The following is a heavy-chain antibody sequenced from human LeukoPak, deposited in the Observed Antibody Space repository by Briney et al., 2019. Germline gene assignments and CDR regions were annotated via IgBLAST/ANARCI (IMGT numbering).Heavy chain of an antibody. D-gene: IGHD3-22*01. CDR2: IYYSGSP. CDR3: ARVRGVEEWDYYDSSGNNWFDP. J-gene: IGHJ5*02. V-gene: IGHV4-59*01. Sequence: SETLSLTCTVSGGSISSYYWSWIRQPPGKGLEWIGYIYYSGSPYYNPSLKSRVTISVDTSKNQFSLKLSSVAAADTAVYYCARVRGVEEWDYYDSSGNNWFDPWGQGTLVTVSS. CDR1: GGSISSYY.